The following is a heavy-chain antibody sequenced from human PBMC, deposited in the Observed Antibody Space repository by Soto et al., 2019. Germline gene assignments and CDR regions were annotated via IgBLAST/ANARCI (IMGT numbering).Heavy chain of an antibody. Sequence: ASVKVSCKASGYTFTSYDINWVRQATGQGLEWMGWMNPNSGNTGYAQKFQGRVTMTRNTSISTAYMELSSLRSEDTAVYYCARDDLELERAPGIYYYGMDVWGQGTTVTVSS. CDR2: MNPNSGNT. CDR1: GYTFTSYD. V-gene: IGHV1-8*01. CDR3: ARDDLELERAPGIYYYGMDV. J-gene: IGHJ6*02. D-gene: IGHD1-1*01.